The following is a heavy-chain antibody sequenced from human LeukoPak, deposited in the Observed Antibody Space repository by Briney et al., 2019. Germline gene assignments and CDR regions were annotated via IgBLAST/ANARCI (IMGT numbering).Heavy chain of an antibody. V-gene: IGHV3-30-3*01. CDR1: GFTFSSYA. J-gene: IGHJ6*02. CDR3: ARAAGDYSFNYYYYYGMDV. Sequence: GGSLRLSCAASGFTFSSYAMHWVRQAPGKGLEWVAVISYDGSNKYYADSVKGRFTISRDNSKNTLYLQMNSLRAEDTAVYYYARAAGDYSFNYYYYYGMDVWGQGTTVTVSS. CDR2: ISYDGSNK. D-gene: IGHD4-11*01.